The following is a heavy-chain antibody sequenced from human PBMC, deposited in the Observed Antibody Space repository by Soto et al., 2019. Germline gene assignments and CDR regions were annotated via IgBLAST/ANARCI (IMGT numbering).Heavy chain of an antibody. D-gene: IGHD1-26*01. Sequence: GGSLRLSCAASGFTVSSNYMSWVRQAPGKGLEWVSVIYSGGSTYYADSVKGRFTISRDNSKNTLYLQMNSLRAEDTAVYYCARLSGSYGIPEYFQHWGQGTLVTVSS. CDR2: IYSGGST. CDR1: GFTVSSNY. V-gene: IGHV3-66*04. CDR3: ARLSGSYGIPEYFQH. J-gene: IGHJ1*01.